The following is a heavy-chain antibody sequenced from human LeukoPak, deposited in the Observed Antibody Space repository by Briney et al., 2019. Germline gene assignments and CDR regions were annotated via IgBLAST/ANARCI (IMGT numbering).Heavy chain of an antibody. D-gene: IGHD7-27*01. J-gene: IGHJ4*02. CDR2: INPNSGGT. V-gene: IGHV1-2*06. CDR1: GYTFTGYY. CDR3: ARTRSRLGIDY. Sequence: ASVTVSCKASGYTFTGYYMHWVRQAPGQGLEWMGRINPNSGGTNYAQKFQGRVTMTRDTSISTAYMELSRLRSDDTAVYYCARTRSRLGIDYWGQGTLVTVSS.